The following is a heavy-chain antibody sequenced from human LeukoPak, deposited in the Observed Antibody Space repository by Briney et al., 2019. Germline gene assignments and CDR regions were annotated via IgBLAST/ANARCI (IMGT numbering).Heavy chain of an antibody. CDR3: AKWNSITSYWNYFGMDV. Sequence: GGSLRLSCAASGFTFSSYAMSWVRQAPGKGLEWLSGISGSGGSTYYADSVKGRFTISRDNSKKTLFLQMNSLRAEDTAVYYCAKWNSITSYWNYFGMDVWGQGTTVTVSS. D-gene: IGHD1-1*01. CDR2: ISGSGGST. V-gene: IGHV3-23*01. CDR1: GFTFSSYA. J-gene: IGHJ6*02.